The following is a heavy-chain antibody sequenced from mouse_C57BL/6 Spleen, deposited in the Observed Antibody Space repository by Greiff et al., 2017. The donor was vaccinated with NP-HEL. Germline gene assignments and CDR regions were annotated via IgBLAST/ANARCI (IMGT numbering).Heavy chain of an antibody. V-gene: IGHV1-62-2*01. CDR1: GYTFTEYT. Sequence: QVQLQQSGAELVKPGASVKLSCKASGYTFTEYTIHWVKQRSGQGLEWIGWFYPGSGSIKYNEKFKDKATLTADKSSSTVYMELSRLTSEDSAVYFCARHEVGYYYGSSYGYFDDWGKGTTLTVSS. D-gene: IGHD1-1*01. J-gene: IGHJ2*01. CDR3: ARHEVGYYYGSSYGYFDD. CDR2: FYPGSGSI.